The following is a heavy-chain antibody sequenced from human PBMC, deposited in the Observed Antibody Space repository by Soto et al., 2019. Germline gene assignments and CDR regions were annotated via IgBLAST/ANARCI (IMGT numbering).Heavy chain of an antibody. Sequence: SETLSLTCTVSGGSISSDSFYWNWIRQLPGEGLEWIGYIYHTGNTYYNPSLKSRVTMSVDTSKNQFSLNLSSVTAADSAVYYCAVTSTCDTYYFDFWGQGSLVTVSS. V-gene: IGHV4-31*03. J-gene: IGHJ4*02. CDR2: IYHTGNT. D-gene: IGHD2-2*01. CDR1: GGSISSDSFY. CDR3: AVTSTCDTYYFDF.